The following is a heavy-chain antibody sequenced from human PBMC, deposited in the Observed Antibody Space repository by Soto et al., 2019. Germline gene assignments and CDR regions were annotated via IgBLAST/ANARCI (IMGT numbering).Heavy chain of an antibody. Sequence: EVQLVESGKGLVQPGGSLRLSCADSGFTFSTYAMHWVRQAPGKGLEYVSGISSNGGSTYYADSVKGRFTISRDNSKNTLYLQMGSLRDEDMAVYYCAREGYSYGPNAFDFWGQGTMVTVSS. CDR1: GFTFSTYA. J-gene: IGHJ3*01. V-gene: IGHV3-64*02. CDR2: ISSNGGST. CDR3: AREGYSYGPNAFDF. D-gene: IGHD5-18*01.